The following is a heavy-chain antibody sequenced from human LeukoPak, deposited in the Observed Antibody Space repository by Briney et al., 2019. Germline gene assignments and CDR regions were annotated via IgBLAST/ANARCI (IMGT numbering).Heavy chain of an antibody. V-gene: IGHV1-18*01. CDR3: ARDGYFEL. CDR1: GYTFTTHG. J-gene: IGHJ2*01. Sequence: ASVKVSCNASGYTFTTHGIAWVRQAPGQGLEWMGWISAHNGNTNYAQSLQGRVTMTTDTSTNTAYMELRSLRSDDTAVYYCARDGYFELWGRGTLVTVSS. D-gene: IGHD5-12*01. CDR2: ISAHNGNT.